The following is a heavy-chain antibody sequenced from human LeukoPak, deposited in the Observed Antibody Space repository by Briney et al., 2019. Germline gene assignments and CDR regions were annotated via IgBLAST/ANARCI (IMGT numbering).Heavy chain of an antibody. V-gene: IGHV4-59*01. D-gene: IGHD2-15*01. CDR3: ARVARYCSGGSCLLHSPYGMDV. CDR2: IYYSGST. CDR1: GGSFSGYY. J-gene: IGHJ6*02. Sequence: PSETLSLTCAVYGGSFSGYYWSWIRQPPGKGLEWIGYIYYSGSTNYNPSLKSRVTISVDTSKNQFSLKLSSVTAADTAVYYCARVARYCSGGSCLLHSPYGMDVWGQGTTVTVSS.